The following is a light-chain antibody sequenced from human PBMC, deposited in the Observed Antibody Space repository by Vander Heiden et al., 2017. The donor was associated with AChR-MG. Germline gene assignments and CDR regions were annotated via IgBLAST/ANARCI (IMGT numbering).Light chain of an antibody. CDR1: QDIHNY. CDR2: ASS. Sequence: DIQMTQSPSSLSASVGDSVTITCRASQDIHNYLVWYQQKPGKVPKLLIYASSTLQSGVPSRFSGSGSGTDFALTISSLQPEDVATYFCQKYNNAVRTFGGRTKVEIK. V-gene: IGKV1-27*01. J-gene: IGKJ4*01. CDR3: QKYNNAVRT.